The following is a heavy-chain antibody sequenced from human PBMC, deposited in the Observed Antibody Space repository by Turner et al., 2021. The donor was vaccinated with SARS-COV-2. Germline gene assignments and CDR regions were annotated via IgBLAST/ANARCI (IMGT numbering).Heavy chain of an antibody. Sequence: QVHLVQSGADVKIPGALVKASFKASGYTFTSYYIHWVRQDSGQGPEWMGIINPSGGSTNYTQKFQGRVTMTRDTSTSTVYMELSSLRSEDTNVYYCARESAAGTCWFDPWGQGTLVTVSS. J-gene: IGHJ5*02. CDR2: INPSGGST. CDR1: GYTFTSYY. V-gene: IGHV1-46*01. CDR3: ARESAAGTCWFDP. D-gene: IGHD6-13*01.